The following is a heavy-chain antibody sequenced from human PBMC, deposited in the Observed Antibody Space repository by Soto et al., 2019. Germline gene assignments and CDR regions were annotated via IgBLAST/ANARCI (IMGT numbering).Heavy chain of an antibody. CDR1: GGTFSSYA. Sequence: QVQLVQSGAEVKKPGSSVKVSCKASGGTFSSYAISWVRQAPGQGLEWMGGIIPIFGTANYAQKFQGRVTITADDSTSTAYMELSSLRSEDTAGYYCARGPSYGSVPEWYFDYWGQGTLVSVSA. J-gene: IGHJ4*02. V-gene: IGHV1-69*01. D-gene: IGHD3-10*01. CDR3: ARGPSYGSVPEWYFDY. CDR2: IIPIFGTA.